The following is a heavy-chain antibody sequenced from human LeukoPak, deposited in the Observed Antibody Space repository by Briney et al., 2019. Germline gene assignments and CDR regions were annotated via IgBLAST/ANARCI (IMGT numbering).Heavy chain of an antibody. V-gene: IGHV4-59*08. D-gene: IGHD1-1*01. J-gene: IGHJ4*02. CDR3: ARLTNPLSYFDY. Sequence: SETLSLTCTVSGGSISSYYWSWIRQPPGKGLEWIGYIYYSGSTNYNPSLKSRVTISVDTSKNQFSLKLSSVTAADTAVYYCARLTNPLSYFDYWGQGTLDPVSS. CDR1: GGSISSYY. CDR2: IYYSGST.